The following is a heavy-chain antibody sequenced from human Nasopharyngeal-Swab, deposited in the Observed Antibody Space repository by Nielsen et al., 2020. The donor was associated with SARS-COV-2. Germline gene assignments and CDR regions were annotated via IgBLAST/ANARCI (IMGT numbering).Heavy chain of an antibody. CDR1: GASVSDYY. Sequence: GSLRLSCTVSGASVSDYYWSWVRQPPGKGLEWLGSFYTTGSPDYNPSLNSRVVMSIDTSKNQSSLRLTSGTTADTAVYYCARYHYLDVWGKGTTVTVSS. CDR3: ARYHYLDV. V-gene: IGHV4-59*02. CDR2: FYTTGSP. J-gene: IGHJ6*03.